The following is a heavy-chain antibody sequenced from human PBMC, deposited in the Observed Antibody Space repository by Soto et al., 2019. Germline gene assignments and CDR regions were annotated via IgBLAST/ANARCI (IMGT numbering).Heavy chain of an antibody. D-gene: IGHD6-13*01. V-gene: IGHV3-23*01. J-gene: IGHJ2*01. Sequence: VGSLRLSGAASGFTFSTHAMGWVRQAQGKGLEWVSAISGSGDSTYYADSVKGRFTISRDNSKNTLYLQMSTLRAEDTAVYYCAGSPGTYWYFPLWGRGTLVTVSS. CDR3: AGSPGTYWYFPL. CDR1: GFTFSTHA. CDR2: ISGSGDST.